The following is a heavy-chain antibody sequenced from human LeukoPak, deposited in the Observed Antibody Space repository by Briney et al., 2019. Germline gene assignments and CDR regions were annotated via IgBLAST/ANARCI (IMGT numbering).Heavy chain of an antibody. CDR1: GYTFTAYY. CDR2: INPNSGGT. D-gene: IGHD2-15*01. Sequence: GASVKVSCKASGYTFTAYYIHWVRQAPGQGLEWMGRINPNSGGTSYAQKFQGRVTMTRDTSISTAYMELSRLRSDDTVVCYCAIAGGGSDAFDIWGQGTMVTVSS. V-gene: IGHV1-2*05. CDR3: AIAGGGSDAFDI. J-gene: IGHJ3*02.